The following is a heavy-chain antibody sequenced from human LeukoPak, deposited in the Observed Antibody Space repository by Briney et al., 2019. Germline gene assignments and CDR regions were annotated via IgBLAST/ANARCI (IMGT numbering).Heavy chain of an antibody. CDR3: ARAYSERYGLGYYYMDV. V-gene: IGHV3-23*01. J-gene: IGHJ6*03. CDR2: ISGGGGTT. D-gene: IGHD1-26*01. CDR1: GFTFVNYA. Sequence: GGSLRLSCTASGFTFVNYAMSWVRQAPGKGLEWVSAISGGGGTTYYADSVKGRFTISRDNAKKSVYLQMNSLRAEDTAVYYCARAYSERYGLGYYYMDVWGKGTTVTISS.